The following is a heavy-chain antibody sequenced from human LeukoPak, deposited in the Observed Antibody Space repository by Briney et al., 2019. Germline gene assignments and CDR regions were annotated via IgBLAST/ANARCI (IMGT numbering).Heavy chain of an antibody. CDR3: ARAPLAVIMTYDLDY. CDR1: GYTFTSYG. J-gene: IGHJ4*02. D-gene: IGHD3-3*01. V-gene: IGHV1-18*01. CDR2: ISAYNGNT. Sequence: ASVKVSCKASGYTFTSYGISWVRQAPGQGLEWMGWISAYNGNTNYAQKLQGRVTVTTDTSTSTAYMELRSLRSDDTAVYYCARAPLAVIMTYDLDYWGQGTLVTVSS.